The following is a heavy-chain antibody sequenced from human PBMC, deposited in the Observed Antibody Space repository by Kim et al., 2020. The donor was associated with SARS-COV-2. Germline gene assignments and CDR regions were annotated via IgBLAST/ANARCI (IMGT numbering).Heavy chain of an antibody. D-gene: IGHD3-10*01. CDR3: ARGGFGELGNDY. J-gene: IGHJ4*02. Sequence: GGSLRLSCAASGFTFSSYAMSWVRQAPGKGLEWVSVIYSGGSSTYYADSVKGRFTISRDNSKNTLYLQMNSLRAEDTAVYYCARGGFGELGNDYWGQGTLVTVSS. CDR2: IYSGGSST. V-gene: IGHV3-23*03. CDR1: GFTFSSYA.